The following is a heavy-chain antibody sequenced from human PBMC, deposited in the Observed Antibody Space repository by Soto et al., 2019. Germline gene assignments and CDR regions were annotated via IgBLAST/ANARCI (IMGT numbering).Heavy chain of an antibody. D-gene: IGHD2-15*01. CDR1: GYTFTSYG. CDR3: ASIVGAYYYMDV. J-gene: IGHJ6*03. V-gene: IGHV1-18*01. Sequence: ASLKVSCKASGYTFTSYGISWVRQAPGQGLEWMGWISAYNGNTNYAQKLQGRVTMTTDTSTSTAYMELRSLRSDDTAVYYCASIVGAYYYMDVWGKGTTVTVSS. CDR2: ISAYNGNT.